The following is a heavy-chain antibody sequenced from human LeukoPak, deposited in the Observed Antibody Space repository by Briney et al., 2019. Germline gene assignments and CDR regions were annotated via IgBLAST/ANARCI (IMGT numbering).Heavy chain of an antibody. Sequence: PGGSLRLSCAASGFTFSSYAMHWVRQAPGKGLEWVTVISYDGSNKYYADSVKGRFTISRDNSKNTLYLQMNSLRAEDTAVYYCARDHRVSGWYGYFEYRGQGTLVTVSS. CDR2: ISYDGSNK. V-gene: IGHV3-30-3*01. D-gene: IGHD6-19*01. CDR1: GFTFSSYA. J-gene: IGHJ4*02. CDR3: ARDHRVSGWYGYFEY.